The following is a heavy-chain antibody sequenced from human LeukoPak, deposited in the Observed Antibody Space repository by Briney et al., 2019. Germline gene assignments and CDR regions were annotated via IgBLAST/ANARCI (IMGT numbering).Heavy chain of an antibody. CDR1: GCSISSYY. Sequence: PSETLSLTCTASGCSISSYYWSWIRQPPGKGLEWIGRINTSGSTNYNPSLTSRVTMSVDTSKNTISLKLSSVTAAYTAVYYCARQGPILGPYFDYWGQGTLVTVSS. V-gene: IGHV4-4*07. J-gene: IGHJ4*02. D-gene: IGHD1-26*01. CDR3: ARQGPILGPYFDY. CDR2: INTSGST.